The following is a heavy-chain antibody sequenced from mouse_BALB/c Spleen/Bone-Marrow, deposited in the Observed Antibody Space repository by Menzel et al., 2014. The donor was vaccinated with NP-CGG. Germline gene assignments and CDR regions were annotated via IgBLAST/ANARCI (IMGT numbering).Heavy chain of an antibody. CDR1: GYSFTGYF. J-gene: IGHJ1*01. Sequence: LVESGASVKISCKASGYSFTGYFMNWVIQSHGKSLEWIGRINPYNGDSFYNQKFKGKATLTVGKSSSTAHMELRSLASEDSAVYYCARVTTDWYFDVWGAGTTVTVSS. D-gene: IGHD1-1*01. CDR3: ARVTTDWYFDV. CDR2: INPYNGDS. V-gene: IGHV1-20*02.